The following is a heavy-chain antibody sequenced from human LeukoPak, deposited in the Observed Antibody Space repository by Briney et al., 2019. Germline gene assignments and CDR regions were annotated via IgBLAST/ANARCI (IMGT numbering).Heavy chain of an antibody. CDR2: IYYSGST. CDR3: ARVEGQLGGLIG. V-gene: IGHV4-59*01. J-gene: IGHJ4*02. CDR1: GGSISSYY. D-gene: IGHD6-6*01. Sequence: SETLSLTCTVSGGSISSYYWSWIRQPPGKGLEWIGYIYYSGSTNYNPSLKSRVTISVDTSKNQFSLKLSSVTAADTAVYYCARVEGQLGGLIGWGQGTLVTVSS.